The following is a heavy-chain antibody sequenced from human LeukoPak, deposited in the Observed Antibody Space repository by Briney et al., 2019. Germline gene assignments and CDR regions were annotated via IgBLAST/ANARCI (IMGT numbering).Heavy chain of an antibody. V-gene: IGHV3-23*01. J-gene: IGHJ4*02. CDR1: GLTFSSYS. CDR3: AKLLMSAVAGGLDY. D-gene: IGHD6-19*01. Sequence: PGGSLRLSCAASGLTFSSYSMNWVRQAPGKGLEWVSAIRASGGSTYSADSVKGRFTISRDNSKNTLYLQMNSLRAEDTAIYYCAKLLMSAVAGGLDYWGQGILVTVSS. CDR2: IRASGGST.